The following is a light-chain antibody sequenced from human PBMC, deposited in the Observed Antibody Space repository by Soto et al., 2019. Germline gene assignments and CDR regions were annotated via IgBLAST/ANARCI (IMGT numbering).Light chain of an antibody. CDR2: AAY. CDR3: QKYDNAPLT. Sequence: DIQMTQAPSSLSASVGDRVNITCRARQDISTYLAWYQQKPGKVPKLLISAAYTLQSGVPPRFSGSGSGTDFTLTISSLQTEDVATYYCQKYDNAPLTFGGGTKVEIK. J-gene: IGKJ4*01. CDR1: QDISTY. V-gene: IGKV1-27*01.